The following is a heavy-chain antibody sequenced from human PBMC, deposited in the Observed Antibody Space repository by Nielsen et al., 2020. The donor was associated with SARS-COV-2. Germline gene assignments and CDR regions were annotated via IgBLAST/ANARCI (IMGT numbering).Heavy chain of an antibody. CDR3: ATRTVTAFDY. CDR2: LDYVGRT. Sequence: SETLSLTCTISGASVTSASSYWGWIRQLPGKGLEWIGSLDYVGRTFYNASLKSRLTISPGTSKSQFSLRLLSVTAADTAMYYCATRTVTAFDYWGQGILVTVSS. V-gene: IGHV4-39*07. J-gene: IGHJ4*02. CDR1: GASVTSASSY. D-gene: IGHD2-21*02.